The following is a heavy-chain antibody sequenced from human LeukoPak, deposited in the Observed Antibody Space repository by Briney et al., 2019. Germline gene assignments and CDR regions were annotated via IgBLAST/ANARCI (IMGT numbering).Heavy chain of an antibody. Sequence: GRSLRLSCAASGFTFSSYAMHWVRQAPGKGLEWVAVISYDGSNKYYADSVKGRFTISRDNAKNSLYLQMNSLRAEDTAVYYCARLHKRFDYWGQGTLVTVSS. J-gene: IGHJ4*02. V-gene: IGHV3-30*04. CDR1: GFTFSSYA. CDR2: ISYDGSNK. D-gene: IGHD1-1*01. CDR3: ARLHKRFDY.